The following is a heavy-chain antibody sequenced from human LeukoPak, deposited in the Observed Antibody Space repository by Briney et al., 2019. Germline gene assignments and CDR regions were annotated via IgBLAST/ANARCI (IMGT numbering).Heavy chain of an antibody. D-gene: IGHD5-18*01. Sequence: EASVKVSCEASGYTFTDYYIHWVRQAPGQGLEWMGWINPNSGGTNYAQKFQGRVTMTRDTSITAAYMELSRLISDDTAVYYCARAWGYSYGYGYWGQGTLVTVSS. CDR2: INPNSGGT. CDR1: GYTFTDYY. V-gene: IGHV1-2*02. CDR3: ARAWGYSYGYGY. J-gene: IGHJ4*02.